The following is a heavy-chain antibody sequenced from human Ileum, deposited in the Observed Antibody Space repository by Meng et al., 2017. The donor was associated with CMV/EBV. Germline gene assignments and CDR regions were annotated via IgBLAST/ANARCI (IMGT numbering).Heavy chain of an antibody. J-gene: IGHJ6*02. CDR1: GFTFSDYY. V-gene: IGHV3-11*04. Sequence: GESLKISCAASGFTFSDYYMSWIRQAPGKGLEWVSYISSSGSTIYYADSVKGRFTISRDNAKNSLYLQMNSLRAEDTAVYYCAREEVGATSRWGMDVWGQGTMVTVSS. CDR2: ISSSGSTI. D-gene: IGHD1-26*01. CDR3: AREEVGATSRWGMDV.